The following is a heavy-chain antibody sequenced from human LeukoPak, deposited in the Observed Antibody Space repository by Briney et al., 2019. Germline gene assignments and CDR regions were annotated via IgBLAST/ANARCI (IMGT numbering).Heavy chain of an antibody. CDR2: IRYDGSNK. J-gene: IGHJ4*02. CDR1: GFTFSSYG. Sequence: GGSLRLSCAASGFTFSSYGVHWVRQAPGKGLEWVAFIRYDGSNKYYADSVKGRFTISRDNSKNTLYLQMNSLRAEDTAVYYCAKAPGYLGFGESNNFDYWGQGTLVTVSS. CDR3: AKAPGYLGFGESNNFDY. D-gene: IGHD3-10*01. V-gene: IGHV3-30*02.